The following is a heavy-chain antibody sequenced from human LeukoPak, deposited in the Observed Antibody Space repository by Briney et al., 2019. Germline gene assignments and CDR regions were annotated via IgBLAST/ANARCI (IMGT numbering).Heavy chain of an antibody. CDR3: ARGLGDDYGDYEAWFDS. CDR1: GYTFTSYG. J-gene: IGHJ5*01. Sequence: AASVKVSCKASGYTFTSYGISWVRQAPGQGLEWMGWISAYNGNTNYAQKLQGRVTMTTDTSTSTACMELRSLRSDDTAVYYCARGLGDDYGDYEAWFDSWGQGTLVTVSS. CDR2: ISAYNGNT. V-gene: IGHV1-18*01. D-gene: IGHD4-17*01.